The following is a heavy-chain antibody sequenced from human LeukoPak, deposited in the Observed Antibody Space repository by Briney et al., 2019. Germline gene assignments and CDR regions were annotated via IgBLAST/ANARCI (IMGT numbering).Heavy chain of an antibody. CDR3: ARDSGYSYGTFDY. V-gene: IGHV3-30-3*01. Sequence: GGSLRLSCAASGFTFSDYYMSWVRQAPGKGLEWVAVISYDGSNKYYADSVKGRFTISRDNSKNTLYLQMNSLRAEDTAVYYCARDSGYSYGTFDYWGQGTLVTVSS. CDR1: GFTFSDYY. D-gene: IGHD5-18*01. J-gene: IGHJ4*02. CDR2: ISYDGSNK.